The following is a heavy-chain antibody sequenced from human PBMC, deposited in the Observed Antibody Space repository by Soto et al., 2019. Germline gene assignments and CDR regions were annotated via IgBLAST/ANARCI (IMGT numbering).Heavy chain of an antibody. CDR2: FDPEDGET. J-gene: IGHJ3*02. V-gene: IGHV1-24*01. CDR1: GYTLTELS. D-gene: IGHD3-3*01. CDR3: ATAGIRFLEWFLDFDI. Sequence: GASVKVSCKVSGYTLTELSMHWVRQAPGKGLEWMGGFDPEDGETIYAQKFQGRVTMTEDTSTDTAYMELSSLRSEDTAVYYCATAGIRFLEWFLDFDIWGQGTMVTVSS.